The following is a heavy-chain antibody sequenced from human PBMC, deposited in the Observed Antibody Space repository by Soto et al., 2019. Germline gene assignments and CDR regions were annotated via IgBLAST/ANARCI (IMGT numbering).Heavy chain of an antibody. CDR1: GYTFTNYG. J-gene: IGHJ6*02. CDR3: ARETIPQMYYYGTDV. CDR2: ISAYNGKI. Sequence: QVQLVQSGAEVREPGASVKVSCKASGYTFTNYGISWVRQAPGQGLEWIGWISAYNGKIDYAQKVQGRITMTTDTSTSTAFMELRSLISDDTAVYYCARETIPQMYYYGTDVWGQGTTVIVSS. D-gene: IGHD3-16*01. V-gene: IGHV1-18*01.